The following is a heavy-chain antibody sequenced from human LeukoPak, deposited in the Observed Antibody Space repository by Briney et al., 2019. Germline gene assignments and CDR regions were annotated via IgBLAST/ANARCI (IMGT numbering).Heavy chain of an antibody. CDR2: IYHSGST. CDR1: GGSISSGGYS. J-gene: IGHJ6*02. V-gene: IGHV4-30-2*01. CDR3: ARESNYGMDV. Sequence: SQTLSLTCAVSGGSISSGGYSWSWIRQPPGKGLEWIGYIYHSGSTYYNPSLKSRVTISVDRSKNQFSLKLSSVTATDTAVYYCARESNYGMDVWGQGTTVTVPS.